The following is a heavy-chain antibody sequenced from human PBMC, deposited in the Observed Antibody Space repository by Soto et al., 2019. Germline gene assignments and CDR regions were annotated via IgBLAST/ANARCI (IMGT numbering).Heavy chain of an antibody. CDR3: AKGSSASRPYYFDY. D-gene: IGHD3-22*01. V-gene: IGHV3-23*01. Sequence: HPGGSLRLSCVASVFTFSTYAMSWVRQAPGKGLEWVSAITGSGGSTYYTDSVKGRFTISRDNSKNTLYLQMNSLRADDTAVYYCAKGSSASRPYYFDYWGQGTLVTVSS. CDR1: VFTFSTYA. CDR2: ITGSGGST. J-gene: IGHJ4*02.